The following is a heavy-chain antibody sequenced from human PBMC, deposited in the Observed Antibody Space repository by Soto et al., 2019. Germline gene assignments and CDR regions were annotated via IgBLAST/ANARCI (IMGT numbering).Heavy chain of an antibody. CDR2: INHSGST. CDR1: GGSFSGYY. V-gene: IGHV4-34*01. D-gene: IGHD3-3*01. Sequence: SETLSLTCAVYGGSFSGYYWSWIRQPPGKGREWFGEINHSGSTNYNPSLKSRVTISVDTSKNQFSLKLSSVTAADTAVYYCARAQYYDFWSGYYSSKVGMDVWGQGTTVTVSS. CDR3: ARAQYYDFWSGYYSSKVGMDV. J-gene: IGHJ6*02.